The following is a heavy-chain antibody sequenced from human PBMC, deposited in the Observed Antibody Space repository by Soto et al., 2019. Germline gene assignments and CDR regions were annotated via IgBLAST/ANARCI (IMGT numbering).Heavy chain of an antibody. D-gene: IGHD2-21*02. CDR1: GFTFSNYE. CDR2: ISTSGYII. Sequence: QPGGSLRLSCVASGFTFSNYEMNWVRQAPGKGLEWVSYISTSGYIIYYADSVKGRFTISRDNAKNSLFLQMNSLRVEDTAVYYCARDSLTLTADPPNAFDIWGQGTLVTVSS. V-gene: IGHV3-48*03. J-gene: IGHJ3*02. CDR3: ARDSLTLTADPPNAFDI.